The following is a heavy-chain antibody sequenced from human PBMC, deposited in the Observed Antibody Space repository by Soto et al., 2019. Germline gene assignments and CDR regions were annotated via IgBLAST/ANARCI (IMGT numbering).Heavy chain of an antibody. D-gene: IGHD2-15*01. CDR1: GGTFSSYA. Sequence: QVQLVQSGAEVKTPGSSVKVSCKASGGTFSSYAISWVRQAPGQGLEWMGGIIPIFGTANYAQKFQGRVTITADESTSTAYMELSSLRSEDTAVYYCARVVTVVKSFHYWYFDLWGRGTLVTVSS. CDR3: ARVVTVVKSFHYWYFDL. CDR2: IIPIFGTA. J-gene: IGHJ2*01. V-gene: IGHV1-69*12.